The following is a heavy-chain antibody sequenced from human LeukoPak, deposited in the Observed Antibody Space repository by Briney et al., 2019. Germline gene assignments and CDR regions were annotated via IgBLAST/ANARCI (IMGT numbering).Heavy chain of an antibody. CDR1: GDSISSSNYY. CDR3: ARRGGSGRSFDY. V-gene: IGHV4-39*01. J-gene: IGHJ4*02. Sequence: PSETLSLTCTVSGDSISSSNYYWSWIRQPPGKELEWIASINYSGSTYYNPSLKSPVTISVDTSKNQFSLRLSSVTAADTAVYYCARRGGSGRSFDYWGQGILVTVSS. CDR2: INYSGST. D-gene: IGHD3-10*01.